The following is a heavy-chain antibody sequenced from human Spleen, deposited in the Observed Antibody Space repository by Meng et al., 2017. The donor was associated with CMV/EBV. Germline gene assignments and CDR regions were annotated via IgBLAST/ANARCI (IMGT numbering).Heavy chain of an antibody. CDR3: ARAPWGATMGPDAFDI. Sequence: GESLKISCAASGFTFSSYEMNWVRQAPGKGLEWVSYISSSGSTIYYADSVKGRFTISRDNAKNSLYLQMNSLRAEDTAVYYCARAPWGATMGPDAFDIWGQGTMVTVSS. J-gene: IGHJ3*02. V-gene: IGHV3-48*03. CDR1: GFTFSSYE. CDR2: ISSSGSTI. D-gene: IGHD1-26*01.